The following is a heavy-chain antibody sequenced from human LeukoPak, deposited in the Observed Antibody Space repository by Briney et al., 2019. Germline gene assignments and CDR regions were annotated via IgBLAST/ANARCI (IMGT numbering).Heavy chain of an antibody. CDR2: IKYDGSAT. V-gene: IGHV3-74*01. CDR3: AIEGGYSYGRYYYGMDV. J-gene: IGHJ6*02. CDR1: GFTFSNYW. Sequence: GGSLRLSCAASGFTFSNYWMHWIRQVPGKGLVWVSHIKYDGSATNYADSVKGRFTISRDNSKNTLYLQMNSLRAEDTAVYYCAIEGGYSYGRYYYGMDVWGQGTTVTVSS. D-gene: IGHD5-18*01.